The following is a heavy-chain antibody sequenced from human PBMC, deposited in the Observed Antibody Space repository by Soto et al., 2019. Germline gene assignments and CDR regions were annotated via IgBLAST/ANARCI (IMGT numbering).Heavy chain of an antibody. CDR2: MSSSSSTI. Sequence: EVQLVESGGGLVQPGGSLRLSCAASGFTFSSYSMNWVRQAPGKGLEWVSYMSSSSSTIYYADSVKGRFTISRDNAKNALYRQMNSLRAEDTAVYYCAREWGGTVVVPAAHPESGMDVWGQGTTVTVSS. J-gene: IGHJ6*02. CDR3: AREWGGTVVVPAAHPESGMDV. D-gene: IGHD2-2*01. V-gene: IGHV3-48*01. CDR1: GFTFSSYS.